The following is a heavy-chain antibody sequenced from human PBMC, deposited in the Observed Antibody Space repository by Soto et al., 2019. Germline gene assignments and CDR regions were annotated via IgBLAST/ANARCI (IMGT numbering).Heavy chain of an antibody. J-gene: IGHJ2*01. CDR2: IFPSGST. Sequence: QLQLQESGSGLVKPSQTLSLTCAVSGGSISSGGYYWSWIRQPPGKGLEWIGYIFPSGSTYYNPSLKSRVTVSIDSPKNQCALSLTSGTAADTAVYYCAREGVSGSPDGYVDLWGRGTLVTVSS. CDR1: GGSISSGGYY. CDR3: AREGVSGSPDGYVDL. D-gene: IGHD1-26*01. V-gene: IGHV4-30-2*01.